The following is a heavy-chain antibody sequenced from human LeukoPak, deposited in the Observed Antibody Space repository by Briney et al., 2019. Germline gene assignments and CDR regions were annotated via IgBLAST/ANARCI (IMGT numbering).Heavy chain of an antibody. D-gene: IGHD6-13*01. J-gene: IGHJ4*02. CDR1: GFTFSSYA. CDR3: AKDLRYSSSWYGGGLDFDY. CDR2: ISGSGGST. Sequence: GGSLRHSCAASGFTFSSYAMSWVRQAPGKGLEWVSAISGSGGSTYYADSVKGRFTISRDNSKNTLYLQMNSLRAEDTAVYYCAKDLRYSSSWYGGGLDFDYWGQGTLVTVSS. V-gene: IGHV3-23*01.